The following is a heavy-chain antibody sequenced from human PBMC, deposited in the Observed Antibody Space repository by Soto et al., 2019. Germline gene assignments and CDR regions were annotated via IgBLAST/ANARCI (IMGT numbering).Heavy chain of an antibody. J-gene: IGHJ6*02. CDR2: IYYSGNT. CDR1: GGSISNYY. CDR3: AREEWELLRESSGMDV. V-gene: IGHV4-59*01. D-gene: IGHD1-26*01. Sequence: SETLSLTCTVSGGSISNYYWNWIRQPPGKGLEWIGYIYYSGNTNYNPSLKSRVTISVDKSKNQFSLKLTSVTAADTAVYYCAREEWELLRESSGMDVWGQGITVTVSS.